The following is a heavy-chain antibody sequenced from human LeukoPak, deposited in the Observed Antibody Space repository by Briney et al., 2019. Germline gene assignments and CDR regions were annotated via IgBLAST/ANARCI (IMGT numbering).Heavy chain of an antibody. CDR1: GLTFSAYW. Sequence: GGSLRLSCAASGLTFSAYWGSWVRQAPGKGLEWVANIEQDGSEKNYVDSVKGRFTTSRDNGENSLYLQMNSLRVEDTGVYYCVGGIGWLPDYWGQGTLVTVSS. CDR3: VGGIGWLPDY. D-gene: IGHD6-19*01. V-gene: IGHV3-7*01. J-gene: IGHJ4*02. CDR2: IEQDGSEK.